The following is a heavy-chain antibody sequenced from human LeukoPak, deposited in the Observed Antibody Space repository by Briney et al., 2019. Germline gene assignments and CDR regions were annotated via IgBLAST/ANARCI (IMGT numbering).Heavy chain of an antibody. CDR2: INPYNGST. Sequence: GASVKVSCKASGYTFTGYYIHWVRQAPGQGLEWMGWINPYNGSTNYAQEFQGRVTMTRDTSITTAYMELSRLGSDDTAVYFCARDHYTPGAIMALRYNWFDPWGQGTLVTVSS. CDR1: GYTFTGYY. J-gene: IGHJ5*02. CDR3: ARDHYTPGAIMALRYNWFDP. D-gene: IGHD2-2*02. V-gene: IGHV1-2*02.